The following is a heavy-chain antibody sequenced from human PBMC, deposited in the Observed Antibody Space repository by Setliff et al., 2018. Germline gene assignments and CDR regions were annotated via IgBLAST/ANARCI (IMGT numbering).Heavy chain of an antibody. CDR2: ITTSGSTI. CDR3: ASHEPWLWNAFDI. CDR1: GFTFRSYE. V-gene: IGHV3-48*03. D-gene: IGHD6-19*01. Sequence: GGSLRLSCAASGFTFRSYEMNLVRQAPGKGLEWISYITTSGSTIYYADSVKGRFTISRDNAKNSLYLQMNSLRAEDTAVYYCASHEPWLWNAFDIWGQGTMVTVSS. J-gene: IGHJ3*02.